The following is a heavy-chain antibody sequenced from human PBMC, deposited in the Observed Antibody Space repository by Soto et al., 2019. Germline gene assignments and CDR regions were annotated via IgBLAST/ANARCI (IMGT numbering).Heavy chain of an antibody. CDR1: GFTFSNCW. V-gene: IGHV3-15*07. Sequence: GGSLRLSCAASGFTFSNCWINWVRQAPGKGLEWVGRIKSKTDGGTTDYAEPVKGRFAISRDDSNNMVYLQMNSLKIEDTAVYYCTTDSYSTIIIVRFDYWGHGTLVTVSS. CDR2: IKSKTDGGTT. J-gene: IGHJ4*01. CDR3: TTDSYSTIIIVRFDY. D-gene: IGHD3-22*01.